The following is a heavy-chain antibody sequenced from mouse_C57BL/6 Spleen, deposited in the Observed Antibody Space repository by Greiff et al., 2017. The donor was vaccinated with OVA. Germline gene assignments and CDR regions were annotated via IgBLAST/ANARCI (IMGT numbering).Heavy chain of an antibody. Sequence: EVMFVESGGGLVKPGGSLKLSCAASGFTFSDYGMHWVRQAPEKGLEWVAYISSGSSTIYYADTVKGRFTISRDNAKNTLFLQMTSLRSEDTAMYYCARSRYDVGAMDYWGQGTSVTVSS. CDR2: ISSGSSTI. V-gene: IGHV5-17*01. J-gene: IGHJ4*01. D-gene: IGHD2-3*01. CDR3: ARSRYDVGAMDY. CDR1: GFTFSDYG.